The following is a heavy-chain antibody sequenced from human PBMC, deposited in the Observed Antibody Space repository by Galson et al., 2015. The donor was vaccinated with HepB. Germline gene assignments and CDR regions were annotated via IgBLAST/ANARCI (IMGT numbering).Heavy chain of an antibody. V-gene: IGHV3-73*01. J-gene: IGHJ4*02. CDR3: TRMGDFSGYSSK. CDR2: IRRKGKDYPP. D-gene: IGHD5-12*01. Sequence: SLRLSCAASGFTFSGSAIHWVRQASGKGPEGVAGIRRKGKDYPPSNVESLKGRFTISRDDSRNMAYLHMKSLKTEDTAVYYCTRMGDFSGYSSKWGQGTLVTVSS. CDR1: GFTFSGSA.